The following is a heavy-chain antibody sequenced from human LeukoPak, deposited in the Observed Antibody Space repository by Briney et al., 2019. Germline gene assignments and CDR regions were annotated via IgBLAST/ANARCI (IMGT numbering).Heavy chain of an antibody. Sequence: ASVKVSCKASGYTFTSYDINWVRQATGQGLEWMGWMNPNSGNTGYAQKLQGRVTMTRNTSISTAYMELSSLRSEDTAVYYCARLRYSSGCALLYWGQGTLVTVSS. V-gene: IGHV1-8*01. CDR2: MNPNSGNT. CDR1: GYTFTSYD. J-gene: IGHJ4*02. CDR3: ARLRYSSGCALLY. D-gene: IGHD6-19*01.